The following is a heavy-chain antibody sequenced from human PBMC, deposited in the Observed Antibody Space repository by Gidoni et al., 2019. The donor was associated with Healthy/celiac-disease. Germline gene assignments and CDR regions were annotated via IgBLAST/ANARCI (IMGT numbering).Heavy chain of an antibody. CDR2: IRSSGSTI. J-gene: IGHJ6*02. CDR1: GFTFSSYE. D-gene: IGHD2-15*01. V-gene: IGHV3-48*03. Sequence: EVQLVESGGGLVQPGGSLRLSCAASGFTFSSYEMNWVRQAPGKGLEWVSYIRSSGSTIYYADSVKGRFTISRDNAKNSLYLQMNSLRAEDTAVYYCARDLGVVVAALRYYYYGMDVWGQGTTVTVSS. CDR3: ARDLGVVVAALRYYYYGMDV.